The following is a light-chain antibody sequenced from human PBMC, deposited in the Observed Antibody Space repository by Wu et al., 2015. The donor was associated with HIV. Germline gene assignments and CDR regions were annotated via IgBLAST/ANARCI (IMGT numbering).Light chain of an antibody. J-gene: IGKJ4*01. Sequence: EIVMTQSPATLSVSPGERATLSCRASQSVGSHLAWYQQKPGQAPRLLIYAASTRATGIPARFSGSGSGTEFTLTISSMQSEDFAVYSCQQYDYWPLTFGGGTKVEI. CDR3: QQYDYWPLT. V-gene: IGKV3-15*01. CDR1: QSVGSH. CDR2: AAS.